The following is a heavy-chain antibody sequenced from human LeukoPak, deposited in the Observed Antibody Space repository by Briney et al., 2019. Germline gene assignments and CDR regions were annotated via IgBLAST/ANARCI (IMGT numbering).Heavy chain of an antibody. CDR2: ISSASDII. Sequence: GGSLRLSCAASGFSFSTYSMHWVRQAPGKGLEWLSYISSASDIIYYADSVKGRFSISRDNAKNSLYLHMNSLKTEDTAVYYCTTQTTVTDAFDIWGQGTMVTVSS. J-gene: IGHJ3*02. CDR3: TTQTTVTDAFDI. D-gene: IGHD4-17*01. V-gene: IGHV3-48*04. CDR1: GFSFSTYS.